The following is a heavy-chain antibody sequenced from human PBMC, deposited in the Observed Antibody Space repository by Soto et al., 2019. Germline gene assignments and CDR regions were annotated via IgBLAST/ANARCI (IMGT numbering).Heavy chain of an antibody. Sequence: EVQLVESGGGLVQPGGSLKLSCAASGFTFSGSGIHWVRQASGKGLEWVGRIRTKTNNYATAYAASGKGRFTISRDDSKNMAYLQMNSLKTEDTAVYYCTAMAGIDYWGQGTLVTVSS. CDR2: IRTKTNNYAT. CDR1: GFTFSGSG. J-gene: IGHJ4*02. CDR3: TAMAGIDY. D-gene: IGHD6-19*01. V-gene: IGHV3-73*02.